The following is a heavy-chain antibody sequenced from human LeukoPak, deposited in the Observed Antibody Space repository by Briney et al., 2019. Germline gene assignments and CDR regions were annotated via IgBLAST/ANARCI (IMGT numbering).Heavy chain of an antibody. V-gene: IGHV4-59*01. J-gene: IGHJ5*02. D-gene: IGHD3-10*01. CDR3: ARHGGSGSYYNWFDP. Sequence: SETLSLTCTVSGGSISSYYWNWIRQPPGEGLEWIGYFHYSGSTNYNPSLKSRVTISVDTSKNQFSLKLSSVTAADTAVYYCARHGGSGSYYNWFDPWGQGTLVTVSS. CDR2: FHYSGST. CDR1: GGSISSYY.